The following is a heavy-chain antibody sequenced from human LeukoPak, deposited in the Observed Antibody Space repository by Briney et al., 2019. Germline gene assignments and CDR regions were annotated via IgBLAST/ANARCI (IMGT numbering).Heavy chain of an antibody. CDR3: TKDMGDTAFYFNY. CDR1: GFNFDGYA. Sequence: GGSLRLSCAASGFNFDGYAIHWVRQAPGKGLEWVSVISGDGGSTYYGDSVRGRFTISRDNSESSVYLQMNRLRSEDTALYYCTKDMGDTAFYFNYWGQGTLVTVSS. CDR2: ISGDGGST. V-gene: IGHV3-43D*03. J-gene: IGHJ4*02. D-gene: IGHD2-21*02.